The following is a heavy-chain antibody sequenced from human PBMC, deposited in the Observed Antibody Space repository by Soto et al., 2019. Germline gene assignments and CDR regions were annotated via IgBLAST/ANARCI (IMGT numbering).Heavy chain of an antibody. CDR1: GYTFTSYG. CDR2: ISAYNGNT. D-gene: IGHD3-16*01. CDR3: ARDRGGDGMDV. V-gene: IGHV1-18*01. Sequence: QVQLVQSGAEVKKPGASVKVSCKASGYTFTSYGISWVRQAPGQGLEWMGWISAYNGNTNYVQKLQGRVTMTTDTATSAAYRELRSLRSDDTAVYYCARDRGGDGMDVWGQGTTVTVSS. J-gene: IGHJ6*02.